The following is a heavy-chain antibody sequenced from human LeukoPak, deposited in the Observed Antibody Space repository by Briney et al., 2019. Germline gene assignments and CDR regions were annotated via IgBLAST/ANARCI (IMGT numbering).Heavy chain of an antibody. CDR1: GYTLTELS. CDR2: FDPEDGET. V-gene: IGHV1-24*01. D-gene: IGHD3-9*01. Sequence: ASVKVSCKVSGYTLTELSMHWVRQAPGKGLEWMGGFDPEDGETIYAQKFQGRVTMTEDTSTDTAYMELSSLRSEDTAVYYCATAWYYDILTGYYNPLFDYWGQGTLVTVSS. CDR3: ATAWYYDILTGYYNPLFDY. J-gene: IGHJ4*02.